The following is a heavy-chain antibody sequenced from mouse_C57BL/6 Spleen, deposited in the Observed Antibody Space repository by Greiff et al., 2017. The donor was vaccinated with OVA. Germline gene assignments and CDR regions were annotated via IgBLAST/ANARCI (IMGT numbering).Heavy chain of an antibody. V-gene: IGHV1-26*01. D-gene: IGHD3-2*02. CDR2: INPNNGGT. CDR1: GYTFTDYY. CDR3: ARSTAQANDFDY. J-gene: IGHJ2*01. Sequence: VQLQQSGPELVKPGASVKISCKASGYTFTDYYMNWVKQSHGKSLEWIGDINPNNGGTSYNQKFKGKATLTVDKSSSTAYMELLSMTSEDSAVYYCARSTAQANDFDYWGQGTTLTVSS.